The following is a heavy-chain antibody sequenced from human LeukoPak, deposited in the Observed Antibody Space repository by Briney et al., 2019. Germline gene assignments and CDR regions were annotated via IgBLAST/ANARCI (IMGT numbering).Heavy chain of an antibody. J-gene: IGHJ4*02. V-gene: IGHV3-74*01. CDR2: IDVVGTRT. CDR1: GFIFSNYW. D-gene: IGHD1-1*01. Sequence: PGGSLRLSCAGSGFIFSNYWIHWVRQAPGKELVWVARIDVVGTRTDYADSVRGRFTISRDNAKNTIYLQMNSLTADDTAVYYCVRSISLRNAFWDRETVVSVSS. CDR3: VRSISLRNAF.